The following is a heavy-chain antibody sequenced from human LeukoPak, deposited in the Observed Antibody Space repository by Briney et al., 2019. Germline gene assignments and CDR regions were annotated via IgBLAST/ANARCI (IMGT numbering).Heavy chain of an antibody. Sequence: SETLSLTCTVSGGSISSGSYYWSWIRQPAGKGLEWIGRIYTSGSTNYNPSLKSRVTISVDTSKNQFSLKLSSVTAADTAVYYCARAGGRWLQFTYWGQGTLVTVSS. V-gene: IGHV4-61*02. D-gene: IGHD5-24*01. CDR3: ARAGGRWLQFTY. J-gene: IGHJ4*02. CDR1: GGSISSGSYY. CDR2: IYTSGST.